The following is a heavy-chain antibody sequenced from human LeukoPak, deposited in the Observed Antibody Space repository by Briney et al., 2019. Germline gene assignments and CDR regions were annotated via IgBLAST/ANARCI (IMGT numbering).Heavy chain of an antibody. CDR3: ARVGTGELQRVFDY. CDR1: GFTFTDYW. J-gene: IGHJ4*02. Sequence: PGGSLRLSCAASGFTFTDYWMTWVRQVPGKGLEWVANIQRGGSESYYVDSVKGRFTISRENAKNSLYLQMDSLRVEDTAVYYCARVGTGELQRVFDYWGQGTPVTVSS. V-gene: IGHV3-7*01. CDR2: IQRGGSES. D-gene: IGHD1-7*01.